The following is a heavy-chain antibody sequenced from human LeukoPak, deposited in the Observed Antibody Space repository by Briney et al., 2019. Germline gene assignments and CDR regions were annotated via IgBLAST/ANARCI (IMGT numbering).Heavy chain of an antibody. D-gene: IGHD5-18*01. CDR2: IKKDGSEK. J-gene: IGHJ4*02. CDR3: ARDLSGVAGYTYGRGIDY. Sequence: GGSLRLSCAASGFTFSSYWMSWVRQAPGKGLEWEANIKKDGSEKYYVDSVKGRFTISRDNAKTSLYLQMNSLRAEDTAVYYCARDLSGVAGYTYGRGIDYWGQGTLVTVSS. CDR1: GFTFSSYW. V-gene: IGHV3-7*01.